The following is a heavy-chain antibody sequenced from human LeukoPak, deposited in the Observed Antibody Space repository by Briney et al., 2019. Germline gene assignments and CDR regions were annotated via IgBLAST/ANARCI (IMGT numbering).Heavy chain of an antibody. V-gene: IGHV3-21*01. CDR1: GFTFSIYS. D-gene: IGHD3-22*01. CDR3: ARSHITMIVVAKNDY. J-gene: IGHJ4*02. CDR2: ISSSSSYI. Sequence: GGSLRLSCAASGFTFSIYSMNWVRQAPGKGLEWVSSISSSSSYIYYADSVKGRFTISRDNAKNSLYLQMNSLRAEDTAVYYCARSHITMIVVAKNDYWGQGTLVTVSS.